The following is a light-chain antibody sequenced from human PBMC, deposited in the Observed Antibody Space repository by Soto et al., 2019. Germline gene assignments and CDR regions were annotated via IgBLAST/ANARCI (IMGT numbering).Light chain of an antibody. CDR3: QQYNSWPGT. CDR1: QSVSSY. V-gene: IGKV3-15*01. J-gene: IGKJ1*01. Sequence: EIGMTQSPATLSVSPGERATLSCRASQSVSSYLAWYQQKPGQAPRLLIYGASTRAAGIPARFSGSGSGTEFTLTISSLQSEDFAVYYCQQYNSWPGTFGQGTKVDIK. CDR2: GAS.